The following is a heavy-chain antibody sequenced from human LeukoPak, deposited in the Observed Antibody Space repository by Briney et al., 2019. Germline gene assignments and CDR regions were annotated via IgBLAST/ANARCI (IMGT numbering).Heavy chain of an antibody. CDR1: GINFNSFW. Sequence: SGGSLRLPCAASGINFNSFWMQWVRQAPGKGLVWVSRINSDGSTPNYADSVKGRFTISRDNAKNTLYLQMNSLRAEDTAVYYCARPLATVKIHAFDIWGQGTMVTVSS. CDR2: INSDGSTP. CDR3: ARPLATVKIHAFDI. J-gene: IGHJ3*02. D-gene: IGHD3-3*02. V-gene: IGHV3-74*01.